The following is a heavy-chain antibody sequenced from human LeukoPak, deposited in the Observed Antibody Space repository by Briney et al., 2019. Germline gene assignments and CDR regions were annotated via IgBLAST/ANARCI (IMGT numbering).Heavy chain of an antibody. D-gene: IGHD2-2*01. Sequence: GGSLRLSCAASGFTFSSYSMNWVRQAPGKGLEWVSSISSSSSYIYYADSVKGRFTISRDNAKNPLYLQMNSLRAEDTAVYYCARQCSSTSCFDYWGQGTLVTVSS. V-gene: IGHV3-21*01. CDR3: ARQCSSTSCFDY. CDR1: GFTFSSYS. CDR2: ISSSSSYI. J-gene: IGHJ4*02.